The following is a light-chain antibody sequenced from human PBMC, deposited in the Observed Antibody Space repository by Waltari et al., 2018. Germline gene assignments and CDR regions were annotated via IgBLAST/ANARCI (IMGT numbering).Light chain of an antibody. CDR3: QQYYSTPLT. V-gene: IGKV4-1*01. J-gene: IGKJ4*01. Sequence: DIVMTLSPESLAVSLGERATIDCKSSQSVLYSSNNKHHLAWYQQKPGQPPKLLLYWASTRKSGVPDRFSGSGSETDFTLTVTSLQAEDAAVYYCQQYYSTPLTFGGGTRVEI. CDR2: WAS. CDR1: QSVLYSSNNKHH.